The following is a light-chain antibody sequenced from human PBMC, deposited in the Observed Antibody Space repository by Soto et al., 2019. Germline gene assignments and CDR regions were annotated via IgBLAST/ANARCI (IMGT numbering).Light chain of an antibody. CDR2: GNS. CDR3: QSYDSSLSGRGVV. V-gene: IGLV1-40*01. J-gene: IGLJ2*01. CDR1: SSNIGAGYD. Sequence: QSVLTQPPSVSGAPGQRVTISCTGSSSNIGAGYDVHWYQQLPGTAPKLLIYGNSNRPSGVPDRFSGSKSGTSACLAITGLQAEDEADYYCQSYDSSLSGRGVVFGGGTKLTVL.